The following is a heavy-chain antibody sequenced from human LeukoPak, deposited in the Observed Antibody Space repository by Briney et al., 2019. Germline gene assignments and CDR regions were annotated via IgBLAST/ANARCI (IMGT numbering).Heavy chain of an antibody. D-gene: IGHD4-17*01. CDR2: INPNSDGT. V-gene: IGHV1-2*02. Sequence: GASVTVSCKASGYTFTVYNMHWVRQAPGQGLEWMGWINPNSDGTKYAQNFQGRVTMTRDTSISTAYMELSRLRSDDTAVYYCAIVGEALDYWGQGTLVTVSS. J-gene: IGHJ4*02. CDR3: AIVGEALDY. CDR1: GYTFTVYN.